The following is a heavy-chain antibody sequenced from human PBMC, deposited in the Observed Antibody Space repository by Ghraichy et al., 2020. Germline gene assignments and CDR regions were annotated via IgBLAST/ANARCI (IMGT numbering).Heavy chain of an antibody. J-gene: IGHJ6*02. CDR2: INHSGST. Sequence: SETLSLTCAVYGGSFSGYYWSWIRQPPGKGLEWIGEINHSGSTNYNPSLKSRVTISVDTSKNQFSLKLSSVTAADTAVYYCARRIVVVPAAMLRHRGGGMDVWGQGTTVTVSS. V-gene: IGHV4-34*01. CDR1: GGSFSGYY. CDR3: ARRIVVVPAAMLRHRGGGMDV. D-gene: IGHD2-2*01.